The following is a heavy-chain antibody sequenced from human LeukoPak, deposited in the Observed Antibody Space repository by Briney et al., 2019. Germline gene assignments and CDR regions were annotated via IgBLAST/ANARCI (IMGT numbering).Heavy chain of an antibody. V-gene: IGHV4-59*01. Sequence: PSETLSLTCTVSGGSISSYYWSWIRQPPGKGLEWIGYIYYSGSTNYNPSLKSRVTISVDTSKNQFSLKLSSVTAADTAVYYCARVSSYYYDSSGYYRPYYYYYMDVWGKGTTVTISS. J-gene: IGHJ6*03. CDR1: GGSISSYY. CDR2: IYYSGST. D-gene: IGHD3-22*01. CDR3: ARVSSYYYDSSGYYRPYYYYYMDV.